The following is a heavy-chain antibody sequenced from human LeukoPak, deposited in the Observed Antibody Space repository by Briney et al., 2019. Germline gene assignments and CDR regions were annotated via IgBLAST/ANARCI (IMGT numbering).Heavy chain of an antibody. J-gene: IGHJ6*02. CDR1: GGSLSGYF. D-gene: IGHD5-18*01. V-gene: IGHV4-34*01. Sequence: PSETLSLTCAVYGGSLSGYFWSWIRQPPGTGNGLEWIGEINHRGSTNYNPSLKSRVTISVDTSKNYFSLKMSSVTAADTAVYYCARGYGYLEVWGQGTTVTVSS. CDR3: ARGYGYLEV. CDR2: INHRGST.